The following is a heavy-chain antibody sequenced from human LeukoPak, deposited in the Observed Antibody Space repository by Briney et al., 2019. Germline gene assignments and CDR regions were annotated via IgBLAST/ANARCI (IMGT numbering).Heavy chain of an antibody. CDR2: IYTSGSN. V-gene: IGHV4-61*02. CDR3: ARTKTQRGYSGYDSDY. D-gene: IGHD5-12*01. CDR1: GGSISSGSYY. J-gene: IGHJ4*02. Sequence: SETLSLTCTASGGSISSGSYYWSWIRQPAGKGLEWVGRIYTSGSNNYNPPLKSRVTISVDTSKNQFSLKLSSVTAADTAVYYCARTKTQRGYSGYDSDYWGQGTLVTVSS.